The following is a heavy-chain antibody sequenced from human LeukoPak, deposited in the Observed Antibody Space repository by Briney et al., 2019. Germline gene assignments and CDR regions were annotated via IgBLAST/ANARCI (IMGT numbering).Heavy chain of an antibody. J-gene: IGHJ6*02. Sequence: GGSLTLSCAASGFAYTDHYMSWIRLAPGKGLEWVSSISPSGTTMYYADSVKGRFTISRDNAKNSLSLQMNSLRAEDTAVYYCARSGHCISTNCYNIWKRSLYGMDVWGQGITVTVSS. D-gene: IGHD2-2*02. CDR3: ARSGHCISTNCYNIWKRSLYGMDV. CDR2: ISPSGTTM. CDR1: GFAYTDHY. V-gene: IGHV3-11*01.